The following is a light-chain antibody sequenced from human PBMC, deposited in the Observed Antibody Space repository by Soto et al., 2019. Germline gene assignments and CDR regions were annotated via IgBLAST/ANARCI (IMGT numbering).Light chain of an antibody. V-gene: IGLV2-8*01. CDR2: EVN. CDR3: TAFACRNKFL. J-gene: IGLJ3*02. Sequence: QSVLTQPPSASGSPGQSVTISCTGTSSDIGGYNYVSWYRQHPGKAPKLMIFEVNKRPSGVPDRFSGSKFGNTASLTVSGLQTEDEADYYCTAFACRNKFLLGGGTKLTV. CDR1: SSDIGGYNY.